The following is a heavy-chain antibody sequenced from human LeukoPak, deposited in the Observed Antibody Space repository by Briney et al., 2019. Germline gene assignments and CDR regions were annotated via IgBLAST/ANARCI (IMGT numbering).Heavy chain of an antibody. V-gene: IGHV1-69*05. CDR3: ARDRGSGWYYFDY. Sequence: SVKVSCKASGGTFSSYAISWVRQAPGQGLEWMGRIIPIFGTANYAQKFQGRVTITTDESTSTAYMELSSLRSEDTAVYYCARDRGSGWYYFDYWGQGTLVTVSS. D-gene: IGHD6-19*01. J-gene: IGHJ4*02. CDR2: IIPIFGTA. CDR1: GGTFSSYA.